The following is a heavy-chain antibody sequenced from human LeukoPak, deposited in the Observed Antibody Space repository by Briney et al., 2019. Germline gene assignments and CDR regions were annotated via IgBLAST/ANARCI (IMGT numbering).Heavy chain of an antibody. CDR1: GGSISSYY. D-gene: IGHD6-19*01. V-gene: IGHV4-59*01. CDR3: ARDQSSGWLDY. Sequence: SETLSLTCTVSGGSISSYYWSWIRQPPGKGLEWIGHIYYSGSTNYNPSLKSRVTISVDTSKNQFSLKLSSVTAADTAVYYCARDQSSGWLDYWGQGTLVTVSS. CDR2: IYYSGST. J-gene: IGHJ4*02.